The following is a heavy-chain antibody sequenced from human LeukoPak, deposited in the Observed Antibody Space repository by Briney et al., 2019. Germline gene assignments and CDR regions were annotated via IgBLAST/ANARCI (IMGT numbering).Heavy chain of an antibody. CDR3: ARTNLYDYVWGSYRSVYYMDV. CDR2: INHSGST. Sequence: SETLSLTCAVYGGSFSGYYWSWIRQPPGKGLEWIGEINHSGSTNYNPSLKSRVTISVDTSKNQFSLKLSSVTAADTAVYYCARTNLYDYVWGSYRSVYYMDVWGKGTTVTVSS. D-gene: IGHD3-16*02. V-gene: IGHV4-34*01. CDR1: GGSFSGYY. J-gene: IGHJ6*03.